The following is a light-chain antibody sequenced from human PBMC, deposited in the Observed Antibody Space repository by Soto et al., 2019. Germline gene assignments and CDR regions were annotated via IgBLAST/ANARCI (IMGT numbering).Light chain of an antibody. CDR2: GAS. J-gene: IGKJ2*01. V-gene: IGKV3-20*01. Sequence: EIVLTQSPGTLSLSPGERATLSYRASQSVSSSYLAWYQQKPGLAPRLLIYGASSRATGIPDRFSGSGSGTDFTLTISRLEPEDFAVYYCQQYGSSPITFGQGTKLEIK. CDR1: QSVSSSY. CDR3: QQYGSSPIT.